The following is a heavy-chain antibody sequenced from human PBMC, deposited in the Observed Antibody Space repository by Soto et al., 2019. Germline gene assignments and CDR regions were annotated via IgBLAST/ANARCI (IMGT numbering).Heavy chain of an antibody. CDR2: ISGYNGQT. J-gene: IGHJ6*02. V-gene: IGHV1-18*04. D-gene: IGHD1-1*01. CDR3: ARDGRKQLWTEGLTAMDV. CDR1: AYSFDTYG. Sequence: QVQLEQSGPEVKKPGASVKVSCKASAYSFDTYGVSWVRQAPGQGLEWMGWISGYNGQTNYAQKFRGRVTLTTDKSTSKAYMELRSLRSDDTAIYYCARDGRKQLWTEGLTAMDVWGQGTTVTVSS.